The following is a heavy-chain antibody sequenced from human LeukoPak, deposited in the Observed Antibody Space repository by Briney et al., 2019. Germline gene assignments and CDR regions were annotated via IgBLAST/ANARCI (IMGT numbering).Heavy chain of an antibody. D-gene: IGHD3-10*01. V-gene: IGHV3-11*01. CDR1: GFTFSDYY. Sequence: PGGSLRLSCAASGFTFSDYYMSWIRQAPGKGLEWVSYISSSGSTIYYADSVKGRFTISRDNAKNSLYLQMNSLRTEDTALYYCAKDMPPNYYGSGSAFDYWGQGTLVTVSS. J-gene: IGHJ4*02. CDR2: ISSSGSTI. CDR3: AKDMPPNYYGSGSAFDY.